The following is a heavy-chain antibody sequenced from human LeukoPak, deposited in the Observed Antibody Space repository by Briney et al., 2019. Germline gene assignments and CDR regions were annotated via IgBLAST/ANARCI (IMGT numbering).Heavy chain of an antibody. CDR1: GYTFTSYY. J-gene: IGHJ5*02. CDR2: INPSGGST. V-gene: IGHV1-46*03. CDR3: AGRYFDWLSP. D-gene: IGHD3-9*01. Sequence: ASVKVSCKASGYTFTSYYMHWVRQAPGQGLEWMGIINPSGGSTSYAQKFQGRVTMTRDMSTSTVYMELSSLRAEDTAVYYCAGRYFDWLSPWGQGTLVTVSS.